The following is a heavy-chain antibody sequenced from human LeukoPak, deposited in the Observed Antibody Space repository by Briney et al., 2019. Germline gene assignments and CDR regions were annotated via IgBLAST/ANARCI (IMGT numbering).Heavy chain of an antibody. V-gene: IGHV3-53*01. D-gene: IGHD2-2*01. CDR3: ARVADARRGYYYGMDV. J-gene: IGHJ6*02. Sequence: YADSVKGRFTISRDNSKNTLYLQMNSLRAEDTAVYYCARVADARRGYYYGMDVWGQGTTVTVSS.